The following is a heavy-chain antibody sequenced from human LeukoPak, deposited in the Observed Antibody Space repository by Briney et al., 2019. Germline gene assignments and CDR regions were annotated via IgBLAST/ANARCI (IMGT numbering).Heavy chain of an antibody. CDR1: GYAFTNYG. Sequence: ASVKVSCKTSGYAFTNYGISWVRQAPGQGLEWMGWISGHSGNTKYAQRLQGRVIMTTDTSTSTAYMELRSLKSDDTAVYYCARDVLSGGLDVFDIWGQGTMVTVSS. J-gene: IGHJ3*02. CDR2: ISGHSGNT. CDR3: ARDVLSGGLDVFDI. D-gene: IGHD3-10*01. V-gene: IGHV1-18*01.